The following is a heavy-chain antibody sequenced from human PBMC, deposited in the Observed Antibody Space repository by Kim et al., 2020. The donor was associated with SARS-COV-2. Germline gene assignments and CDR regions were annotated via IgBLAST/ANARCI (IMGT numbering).Heavy chain of an antibody. CDR3: ARTTNNNFDWLLYRTFGSFDY. CDR2: IIPIFGTA. D-gene: IGHD3-9*01. V-gene: IGHV1-69*13. CDR1: GGTFSSYA. Sequence: SVKVSCKASGGTFSSYAISWVRQAPGQGLEWMGGIIPIFGTANYAQKFQGRVTITADESTSTAYMELSSLRSEDTAVYYCARTTNNNFDWLLYRTFGSFDYWGQGTLVTVSS. J-gene: IGHJ4*02.